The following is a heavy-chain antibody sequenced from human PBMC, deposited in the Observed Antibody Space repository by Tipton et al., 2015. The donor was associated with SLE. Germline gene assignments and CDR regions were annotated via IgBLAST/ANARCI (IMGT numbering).Heavy chain of an antibody. J-gene: IGHJ4*02. V-gene: IGHV3-11*01. CDR2: ISSSGSTI. Sequence: GSLRLSCAASGFTFSDYYMSWIRQAPGKGLEWVSYISSSGSTIYYADSVKGRFTISRDNAKNSLYLQMNSLRAEDTAVYYCARLEYSSSSVDYWGQGTLVTVSS. CDR1: GFTFSDYY. CDR3: ARLEYSSSSVDY. D-gene: IGHD6-6*01.